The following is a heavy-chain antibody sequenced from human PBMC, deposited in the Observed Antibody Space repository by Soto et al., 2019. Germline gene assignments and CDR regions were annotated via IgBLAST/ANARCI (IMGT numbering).Heavy chain of an antibody. CDR1: GFTFSNFW. J-gene: IGHJ6*02. Sequence: EVRVVESGGGLVQPGGSLRLSCVASGFTFSNFWMSWVRQAPGKGLEWVANIKGDGSEKRYVHSVKGRLTISRDNAKNSVYLQMNSLRVEDTALYYCGRDEVRNGVGVWGQGTTVTVSS. CDR2: IKGDGSEK. CDR3: GRDEVRNGVGV. V-gene: IGHV3-7*01.